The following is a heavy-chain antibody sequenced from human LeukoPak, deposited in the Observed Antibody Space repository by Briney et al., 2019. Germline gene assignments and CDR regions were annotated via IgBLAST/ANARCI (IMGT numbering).Heavy chain of an antibody. CDR2: IYSGGST. V-gene: IGHV3-53*01. CDR1: GFPVSSNY. Sequence: PGGSLRLSCAASGFPVSSNYMSWVRQAPGKGLEGVSVIYSGGSTYYADSVKGRFTISRDNSKNTLYLQMNSLRAEDTAVYYCARDHYYDSSGYYRFDYWGQGTLVTVSS. J-gene: IGHJ4*02. CDR3: ARDHYYDSSGYYRFDY. D-gene: IGHD3-22*01.